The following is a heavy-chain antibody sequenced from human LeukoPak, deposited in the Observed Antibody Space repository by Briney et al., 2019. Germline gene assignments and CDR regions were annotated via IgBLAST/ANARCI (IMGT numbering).Heavy chain of an antibody. CDR2: IKQDGSEK. CDR1: GFTFSSYW. J-gene: IGHJ4*02. D-gene: IGHD5-18*01. CDR3: ARGLRIQLWTGSDY. Sequence: GGSLRLSCAASGFTFSSYWMSWVRQAPGKGLEWVANIKQDGSEKYYVDSVKGRFTISRDNAKISLYLQMNSLRAEDTAVYYCARGLRIQLWTGSDYWGQGTLVTVSS. V-gene: IGHV3-7*01.